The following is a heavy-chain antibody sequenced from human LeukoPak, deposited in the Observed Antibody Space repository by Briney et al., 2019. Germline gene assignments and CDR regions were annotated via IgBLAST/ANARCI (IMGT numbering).Heavy chain of an antibody. CDR1: GFTFSSYD. Sequence: GGSLRLSCAASGFTFSSYDMSWDRQAPGKGLEWVSGINKSGGGTYYADSVKGRFTMSRDNSKNTLFLQMNSLRAEDTAVYYCAKVTWSSSGSDYWGQGTLVTVSS. J-gene: IGHJ4*02. V-gene: IGHV3-23*01. CDR3: AKVTWSSSGSDY. CDR2: INKSGGGT. D-gene: IGHD6-19*01.